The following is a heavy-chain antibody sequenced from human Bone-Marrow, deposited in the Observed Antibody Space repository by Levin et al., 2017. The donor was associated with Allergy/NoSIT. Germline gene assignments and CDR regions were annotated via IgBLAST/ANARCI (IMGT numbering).Heavy chain of an antibody. D-gene: IGHD5-18*01. CDR1: GFTFNNFE. Sequence: GESLKISCAASGFTFNNFEMNWVRQAPGKGLEWISYISSSSSLRFYADSVKGRFTVSRDNAKNSQYLQMNNLRAEDTAIYYCAREQGGYDYGRFDYWGQGIQVIVSS. CDR2: ISSSSSLR. V-gene: IGHV3-48*03. CDR3: AREQGGYDYGRFDY. J-gene: IGHJ4*02.